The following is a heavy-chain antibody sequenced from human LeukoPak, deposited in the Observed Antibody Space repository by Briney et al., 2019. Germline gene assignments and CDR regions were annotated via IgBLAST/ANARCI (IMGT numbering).Heavy chain of an antibody. CDR1: GYTSTGYY. V-gene: IGHV1-2*06. CDR2: INPNSGGT. J-gene: IGHJ6*03. Sequence: ASVKVSCKASGYTSTGYYMHWVRQAPGQGLEWMGRINPNSGGTNYAQKFQGRVTMTRDTSISTAYMELSRLRSDDTAVYYCARQSSSWYDGGYYYYMDVWGKGTTVTVSS. D-gene: IGHD6-13*01. CDR3: ARQSSSWYDGGYYYYMDV.